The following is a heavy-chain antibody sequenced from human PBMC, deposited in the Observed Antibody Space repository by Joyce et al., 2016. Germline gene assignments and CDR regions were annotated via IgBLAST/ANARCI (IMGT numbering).Heavy chain of an antibody. Sequence: EVQLVESGGGLVQPGGSLRLSCTASGFPFSSYWMHWVRQVSGKGLGWVSHISSDESSTSYADSVKGRFTISRDNAKNTLYLHMNSLRTEDTAVYYCARTGGSYYDYYYYGLDVWGQGTTVIVSS. D-gene: IGHD1-26*01. CDR2: ISSDESST. V-gene: IGHV3-74*01. J-gene: IGHJ6*02. CDR1: GFPFSSYW. CDR3: ARTGGSYYDYYYYGLDV.